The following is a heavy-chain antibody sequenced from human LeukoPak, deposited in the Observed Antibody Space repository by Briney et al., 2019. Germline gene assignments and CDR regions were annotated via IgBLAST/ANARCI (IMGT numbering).Heavy chain of an antibody. D-gene: IGHD3-3*01. CDR2: IYYSGST. CDR3: ARLPIFGVVRGDY. CDR1: GGSISSSSYY. J-gene: IGHJ4*02. V-gene: IGHV4-39*01. Sequence: SETLSPTCTVSGGSISSSSYYWGWIRQPPGKGLEWIGSIYYSGSTYYNPSLKSRVTISVDTSKNQFSLKLSSVTAADTAVYYCARLPIFGVVRGDYWGQGTLVTVSS.